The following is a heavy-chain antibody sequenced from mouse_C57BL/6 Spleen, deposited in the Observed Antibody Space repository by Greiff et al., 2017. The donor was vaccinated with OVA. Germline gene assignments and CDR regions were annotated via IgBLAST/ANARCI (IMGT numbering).Heavy chain of an antibody. D-gene: IGHD1-1*01. J-gene: IGHJ1*03. CDR3: ARGNYYGSSCWYFDV. Sequence: QVQLQQPGAELVRPGSSVKLSCKASGYTFTSYWMHWVKQRPIQGLEWIGNIDPTDSETHYNQKFKDKATLTVDKSSSTAYMQLSSLNSEDSAVYYCARGNYYGSSCWYFDVWGTGTTVTVSS. V-gene: IGHV1-52*01. CDR1: GYTFTSYW. CDR2: IDPTDSET.